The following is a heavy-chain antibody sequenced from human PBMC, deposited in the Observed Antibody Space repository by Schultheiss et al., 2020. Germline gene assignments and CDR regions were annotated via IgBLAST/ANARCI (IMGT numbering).Heavy chain of an antibody. Sequence: GGSLRLSCAASGFTFSSYGMHWVRQAPGKGLEWVGRIKSKTDGGTTDYAAPVKGRFTISRDDSKNTLYLQMNSLKTEDTAVYYCTTAGIAASSPNYYYYGMDVWGQGTTVTVSS. CDR2: IKSKTDGGTT. CDR1: GFTFSSYG. J-gene: IGHJ6*02. CDR3: TTAGIAASSPNYYYYGMDV. D-gene: IGHD6-13*01. V-gene: IGHV3-15*01.